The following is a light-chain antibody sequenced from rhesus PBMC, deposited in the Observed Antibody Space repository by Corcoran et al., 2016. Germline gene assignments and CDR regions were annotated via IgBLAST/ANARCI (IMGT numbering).Light chain of an antibody. CDR3: QQYNSAPWT. CDR1: QDISSW. CDR2: KAS. J-gene: IGKJ1*01. Sequence: DIQMTQSPSSLSASVGDRVTITCRASQDISSWLAWYQQKPGKVPNLLIYKASSLQSGVPSRFSGSGSGTDFTLTSSSLQPEDFATYYCQQYNSAPWTFDQGTKVEI. V-gene: IGKV1-21*01.